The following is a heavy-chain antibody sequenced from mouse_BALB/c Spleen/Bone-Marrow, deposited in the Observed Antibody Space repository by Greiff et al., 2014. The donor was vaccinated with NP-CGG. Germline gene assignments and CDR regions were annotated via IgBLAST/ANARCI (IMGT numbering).Heavy chain of an antibody. CDR3: ARSPYDGYYVFAY. D-gene: IGHD2-3*01. CDR2: ITYSGYT. CDR1: GDSITSGY. V-gene: IGHV3-8*02. Sequence: VQLKESGPSLVKPSQTLSLTCSVTGDSITSGYWNWIRKFPGNKLEYMGYITYSGYTYYNPSLKSRISFTRDTPKNQFYLQLNSVTTEDTATYYCARSPYDGYYVFAYWGQGTLVTVSA. J-gene: IGHJ3*01.